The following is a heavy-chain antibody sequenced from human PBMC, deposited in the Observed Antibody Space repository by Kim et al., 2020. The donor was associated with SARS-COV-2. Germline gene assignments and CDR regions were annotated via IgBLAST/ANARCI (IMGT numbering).Heavy chain of an antibody. CDR3: ARDHREWLQYTANWYFDL. CDR2: IYYSGST. Sequence: SETLSLTCTVSGGSISSYYWSWIRQPPGKGLEWIGYIYYSGSTNYNPSLKIRVTISVDTSKNQLSLKLSSVTAADTAVYYCARDHREWLQYTANWYFDLWGRGTLVTVSS. V-gene: IGHV4-59*01. J-gene: IGHJ2*01. D-gene: IGHD3-3*01. CDR1: GGSISSYY.